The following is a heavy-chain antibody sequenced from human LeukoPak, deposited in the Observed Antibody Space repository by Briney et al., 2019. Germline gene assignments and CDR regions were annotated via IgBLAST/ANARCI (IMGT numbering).Heavy chain of an antibody. D-gene: IGHD4-23*01. J-gene: IGHJ6*02. CDR3: AREVTHHVYYGMDV. V-gene: IGHV1-18*01. CDR2: ISGYNGNT. Sequence: ASVKVSCKASGGTFSSYAISWVRQAPGQGLEWMGWISGYNGNTNYAQKFQGGVTMTTDTSTSTAYMELRSLRSDDTAVYYCAREVTHHVYYGMDVWGQGTTVTVSS. CDR1: GGTFSSYA.